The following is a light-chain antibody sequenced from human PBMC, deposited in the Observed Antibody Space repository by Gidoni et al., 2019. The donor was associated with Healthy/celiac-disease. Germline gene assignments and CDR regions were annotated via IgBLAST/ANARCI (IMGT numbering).Light chain of an antibody. J-gene: IGLJ2*01. CDR1: SPNIGAGYD. V-gene: IGLV1-40*01. Sequence: QSVLTQPPSVSGAPGQRVTISCTGSSPNIGAGYDVHWYQQLPGTAPNLLIYGNSNRPSGVPDRFSGSKSGTSASLAITGLQAEDEADYYCQSYDSSLSGDVVFGGGTKLTVL. CDR2: GNS. CDR3: QSYDSSLSGDVV.